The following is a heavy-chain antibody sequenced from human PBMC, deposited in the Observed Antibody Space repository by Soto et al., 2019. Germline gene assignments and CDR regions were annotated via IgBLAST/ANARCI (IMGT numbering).Heavy chain of an antibody. CDR2: ISGRDGST. CDR3: AKKGVWYYYDSTDYYNFDY. V-gene: IGHV3-23*01. D-gene: IGHD3-22*01. CDR1: GFTFSSHS. J-gene: IGHJ4*02. Sequence: GGSLRLSCAASGFTFSSHSMSWVRQAPGKGLEWVSAISGRDGSTYYADSVEGRFTISRDNSKNTLYLQMNSLRAEDTAVYYCAKKGVWYYYDSTDYYNFDYWGQGTLVTVSS.